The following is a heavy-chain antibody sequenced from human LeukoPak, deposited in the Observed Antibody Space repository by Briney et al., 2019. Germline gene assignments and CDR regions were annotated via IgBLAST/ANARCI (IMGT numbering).Heavy chain of an antibody. CDR3: AKDLGP. CDR2: ISSISYSI. J-gene: IGHJ5*02. V-gene: IGHV3-48*01. CDR1: GFTFSSYS. Sequence: GGSLRLSCAASGFTFSSYSMNWVRQAPGKGLEWVSYISSISYSIYYADSVKGRFTISRDNSKNTLYLQMNSLRAEDTAVYYCAKDLGPWGQGTLVTVSS.